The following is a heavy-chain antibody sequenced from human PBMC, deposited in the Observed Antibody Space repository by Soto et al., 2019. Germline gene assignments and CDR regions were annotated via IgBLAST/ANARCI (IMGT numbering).Heavy chain of an antibody. D-gene: IGHD1-7*01. Sequence: PSETLSLTCAVSGYSSSSRYYWRWIRQPPGKGLEWIGSIYHSGSTYYNPSLKRRITISVDTSKNQFSLKLSSLNAADTDVYYCARAGNWNYLLHYYGMDVWGQGTTVTVSS. V-gene: IGHV4-38-2*01. CDR2: IYHSGST. J-gene: IGHJ6*02. CDR1: GYSSSSRYY. CDR3: ARAGNWNYLLHYYGMDV.